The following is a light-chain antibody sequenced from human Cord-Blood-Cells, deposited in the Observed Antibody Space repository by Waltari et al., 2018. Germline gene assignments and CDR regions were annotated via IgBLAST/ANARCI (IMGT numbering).Light chain of an antibody. CDR2: DVS. CDR1: SSDVGGYNY. CDR3: CSYAGSYTGV. J-gene: IGLJ3*02. V-gene: IGLV2-11*01. Sequence: SALTQPRSVSGSPGQSVTISCTGTSSDVGGYNYVYWYQQHPGKAPKLMIYDVSKRPSGVPDRFSGSKSGNTASLTISGLQAEDEADYYCCSYAGSYTGVFGGGTKLTVL.